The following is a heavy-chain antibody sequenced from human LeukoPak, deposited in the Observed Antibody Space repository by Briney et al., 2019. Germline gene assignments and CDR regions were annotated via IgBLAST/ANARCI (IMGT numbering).Heavy chain of an antibody. CDR2: TYYRSTWYN. J-gene: IGHJ5*02. CDR1: GDSVSSNSVT. V-gene: IGHV6-1*01. D-gene: IGHD2-2*01. Sequence: SPTLPLTCAISGDSVSSNSVTWNWIRQSPSRGLEWLGRTYYRSTWYNDYAVSVRGRITVNPDTSKNQFSLHLNSVTPEDTAVYYCARRLTQYDCFDPWGQGILVTVSS. CDR3: ARRLTQYDCFDP.